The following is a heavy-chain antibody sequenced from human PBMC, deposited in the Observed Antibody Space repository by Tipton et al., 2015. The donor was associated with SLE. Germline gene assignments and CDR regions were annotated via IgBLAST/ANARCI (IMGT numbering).Heavy chain of an antibody. V-gene: IGHV4-59*01. CDR1: GGSISSYY. D-gene: IGHD4-11*01. CDR2: IYYSGST. CDR3: ARWAGPTVNFDY. J-gene: IGHJ4*02. Sequence: LRLSCTVSGGSISSYYWSWIRQPPGKGLEWIGYIYYSGSTNYNPSLKSRVTISVDTSKNQFSLNLSSVTCADTAVYYCARWAGPTVNFDYWGQGTLVTVSS.